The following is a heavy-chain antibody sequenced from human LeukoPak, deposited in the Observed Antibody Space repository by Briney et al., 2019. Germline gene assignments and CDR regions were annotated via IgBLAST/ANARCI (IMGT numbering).Heavy chain of an antibody. Sequence: ASVKVSCKTSGYSFTDYYMHWVRQAPGQGLEWMGWINPNRGGTRSAQEFQGRVTMTRDTAITTVGMEGNWLTSDHTAMYYCARADRLHGGPYLIGPWGQGTLVTVSS. J-gene: IGHJ5*02. V-gene: IGHV1-2*02. CDR2: INPNRGGT. CDR1: GYSFTDYY. CDR3: ARADRLHGGPYLIGP. D-gene: IGHD3-16*01.